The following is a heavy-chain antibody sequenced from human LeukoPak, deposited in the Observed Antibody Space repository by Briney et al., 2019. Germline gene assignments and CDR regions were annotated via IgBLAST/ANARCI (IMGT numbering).Heavy chain of an antibody. CDR1: GFTFSSYW. Sequence: GGSLRLSCAASGFTFSSYWMCWVRQAPGKGLVWVSRINGDGSSTSYADSVKGRFTISRDNAKNTLYLQMNSLRAEDTAVYYCARAGYCTNGVCYSSNYYMDVWGKGTTVTVSS. CDR3: ARAGYCTNGVCYSSNYYMDV. J-gene: IGHJ6*03. D-gene: IGHD2-8*01. V-gene: IGHV3-74*01. CDR2: INGDGSST.